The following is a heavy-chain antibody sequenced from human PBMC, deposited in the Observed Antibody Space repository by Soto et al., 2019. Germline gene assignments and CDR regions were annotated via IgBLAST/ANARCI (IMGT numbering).Heavy chain of an antibody. CDR1: GYTFTGYY. J-gene: IGHJ6*02. V-gene: IGHV1-2*02. CDR3: ARDYRSGDRYYYGMDV. D-gene: IGHD3-3*01. Sequence: ASVKVSCKASGYTFTGYYIHWVRQAPGQRLEWMGYINPNSGGPNYAQKFQGRVTMTRDTSISTAYMELSRLRSDDTAVYFCARDYRSGDRYYYGMDVWGQGTTVTVSS. CDR2: INPNSGGP.